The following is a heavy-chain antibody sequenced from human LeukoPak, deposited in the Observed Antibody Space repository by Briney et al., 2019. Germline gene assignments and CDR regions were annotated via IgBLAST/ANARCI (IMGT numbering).Heavy chain of an antibody. CDR1: GFTFSSYR. D-gene: IGHD3-22*01. V-gene: IGHV3-74*01. Sequence: PAGSVRLSCAASGFTFSSYRMDWVRQAPGGGLERISRINSDRSITSYADSVKGRFTISRDIAKNTLYLQMNSLRAEDTAVYYCARSYYYDSSGFRAYYFDYWGQGTLVTVSS. CDR3: ARSYYYDSSGFRAYYFDY. CDR2: INSDRSIT. J-gene: IGHJ4*02.